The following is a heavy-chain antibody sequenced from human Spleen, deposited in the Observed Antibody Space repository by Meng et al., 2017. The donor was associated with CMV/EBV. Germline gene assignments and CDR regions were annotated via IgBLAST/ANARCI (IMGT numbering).Heavy chain of an antibody. Sequence: GGSLRLSCAASGFTFSNYGMHWVRQAPGKGLEWVAFIRYDGSNKYYADSVKGRFTISRDNSKNTLYLQMNSLRAEDTAVYYCAKDQRDIVVVVAAWIDYWGQGTLVTVSS. CDR3: AKDQRDIVVVVAAWIDY. V-gene: IGHV3-30*02. J-gene: IGHJ4*02. CDR1: GFTFSNYG. D-gene: IGHD2-15*01. CDR2: IRYDGSNK.